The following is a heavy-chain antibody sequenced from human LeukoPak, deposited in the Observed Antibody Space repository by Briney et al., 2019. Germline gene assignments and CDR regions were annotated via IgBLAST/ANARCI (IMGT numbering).Heavy chain of an antibody. CDR3: ARLWFGNWFDP. Sequence: SETLSLTCTVSGGSISSYYWSWIRQPPGKGLEWIGYMSYNGRSSYNPSLRSRVTISVDASKKQFSLKLSSVTAADTAVYYCARLWFGNWFDPWGQGTLATVSS. D-gene: IGHD3-10*01. J-gene: IGHJ5*02. CDR2: MSYNGRS. V-gene: IGHV4-59*01. CDR1: GGSISSYY.